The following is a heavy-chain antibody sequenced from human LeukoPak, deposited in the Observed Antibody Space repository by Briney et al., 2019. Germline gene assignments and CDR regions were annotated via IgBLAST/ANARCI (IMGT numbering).Heavy chain of an antibody. CDR2: VSGRDAST. J-gene: IGHJ4*02. V-gene: IGHV3-23*01. Sequence: GASLILSCAASGFTFSSYAMSRVRQAPGKGLEWVSAVSGRDASTYYTDSVKGRFTISRDNSKNTLYQQMDSLGAEDTAIYYCAKWGDYDVLTGYYDSDYRGQGTLVTVSS. CDR1: GFTFSSYA. D-gene: IGHD3-9*01. CDR3: AKWGDYDVLTGYYDSDY.